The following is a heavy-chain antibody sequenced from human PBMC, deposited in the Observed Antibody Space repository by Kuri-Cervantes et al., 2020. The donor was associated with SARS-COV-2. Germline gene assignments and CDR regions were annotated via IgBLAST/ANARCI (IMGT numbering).Heavy chain of an antibody. V-gene: IGHV3-21*01. CDR2: ISSSSSYI. D-gene: IGHD1-26*01. J-gene: IGHJ6*03. CDR3: ARVHKAGATYYYYYMDV. Sequence: LSLTCAASGFTFSSYSMNWVRQAPGKGLEWVSSISSSSSYIYYADSVKGRFTISRDNAKNSLYLQMNSLRAEETAVYYCARVHKAGATYYYYYMDVWGKGTTVTVSS. CDR1: GFTFSSYS.